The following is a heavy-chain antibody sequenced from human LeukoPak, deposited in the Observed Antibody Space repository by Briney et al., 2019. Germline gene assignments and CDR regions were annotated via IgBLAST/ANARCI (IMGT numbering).Heavy chain of an antibody. J-gene: IGHJ6*03. CDR1: GGSISSYY. CDR3: ASSERIAVAGTRGGYYYYYYMDV. Sequence: SETLSLTCTVSGGSISSYYWSWIRQPPGKGLELIGYIYYSGSTNYNPSLNSRVTISVDTSKIQVSLKLSYVTAADTAVYYCASSERIAVAGTRGGYYYYYYMDVWGKGTTVTVSS. CDR2: IYYSGST. V-gene: IGHV4-59*01. D-gene: IGHD6-19*01.